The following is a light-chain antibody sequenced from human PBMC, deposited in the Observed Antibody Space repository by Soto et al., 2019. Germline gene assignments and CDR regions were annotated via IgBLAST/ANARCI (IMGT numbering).Light chain of an antibody. CDR3: QLYGSSPPRYT. J-gene: IGKJ5*01. CDR2: AAS. V-gene: IGKV3-20*01. CDR1: QSVSSNY. Sequence: EIVLTQSPGTLYLSPGERATLSCRASQSVSSNYLAWYQQKRGQAPRLLIYAASARATGIPDRFNGSGSGTDFTLTISRLEPEDFAVYFCQLYGSSPPRYTFGQGTRLEIK.